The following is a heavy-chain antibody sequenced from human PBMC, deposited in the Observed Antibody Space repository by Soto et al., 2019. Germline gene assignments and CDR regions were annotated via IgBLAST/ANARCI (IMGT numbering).Heavy chain of an antibody. Sequence: QVQLVQSGAEVKKPGSSVQVSCKASGGTFSPYTINWVRQAPGQGLEWMGRIIPFHGVTNYAQKFQARVTITADKSTSTAYRELSGLRFEDTAMYYCTRDWEITVSTWSFGGCWGRGTLVTVSS. CDR1: GGTFSPYT. V-gene: IGHV1-69*08. CDR2: IIPFHGVT. CDR3: TRDWEITVSTWSFGGC. D-gene: IGHD3-10*01. J-gene: IGHJ4*02.